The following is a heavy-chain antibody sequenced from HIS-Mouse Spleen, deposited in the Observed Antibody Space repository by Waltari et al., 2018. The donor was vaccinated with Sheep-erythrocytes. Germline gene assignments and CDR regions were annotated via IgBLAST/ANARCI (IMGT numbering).Heavy chain of an antibody. V-gene: IGHV1-69*04. Sequence: QVQLVQSGAEVKKPGSSVKVSCKASGGTFSSYAISWVRQAPGQGLEWMGRAIPVLGIANYAQKYQGTVRITADKSTSTAYMGLSSLRSEDTAVYYRAQTGATTPHFDYWGQGTLVTVSS. CDR2: AIPVLGIA. CDR1: GGTFSSYA. J-gene: IGHJ4*02. CDR3: AQTGATTPHFDY. D-gene: IGHD1-26*01.